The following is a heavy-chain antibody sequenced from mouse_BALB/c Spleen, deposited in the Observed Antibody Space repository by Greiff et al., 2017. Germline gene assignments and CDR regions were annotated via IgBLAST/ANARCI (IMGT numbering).Heavy chain of an antibody. V-gene: IGHV5-6-3*01. CDR1: GFSFSSYG. CDR3: ARDGYDSYFDY. CDR2: INSNGGST. D-gene: IGHD2-2*01. Sequence: DVMLVESGGGLVQPGGSLKLSCAASGFSFSSYGMSWVRQTPDKRLELVATINSNGGSTYYPDSVKGRFTISRDNAKNTLYLQMSSLKSEDTAMYYCARDGYDSYFDYWGQGTTLTVSS. J-gene: IGHJ2*01.